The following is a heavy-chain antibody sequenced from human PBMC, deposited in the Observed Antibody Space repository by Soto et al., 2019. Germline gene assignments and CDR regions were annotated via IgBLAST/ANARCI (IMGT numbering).Heavy chain of an antibody. D-gene: IGHD1-26*01. CDR3: ARATTYDGV. Sequence: SVKVSCKASGGTFSSFALSWVRQAPGQGLEWIGGIIPIFGTSNYAQRFQGRLTITADKSTSTAFMELSSLTSEDTAVYYCARATTYDGVWGQGTLVTVSS. J-gene: IGHJ4*02. CDR1: GGTFSSFA. CDR2: IIPIFGTS. V-gene: IGHV1-69*06.